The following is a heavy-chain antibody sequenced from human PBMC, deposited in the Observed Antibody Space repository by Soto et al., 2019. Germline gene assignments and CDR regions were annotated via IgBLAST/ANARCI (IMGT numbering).Heavy chain of an antibody. Sequence: ASVKVSCKASAYTFTSYDINWVRQATGQGLEWMGWMNPNSGNTGYAQKFQGRVTMTRNTSISTAYMELSSLRSEDTAVYYCARGRASGYSSSWNFDYWGQGTLVTVSS. CDR3: ARGRASGYSSSWNFDY. CDR2: MNPNSGNT. CDR1: AYTFTSYD. V-gene: IGHV1-8*01. J-gene: IGHJ4*02. D-gene: IGHD6-13*01.